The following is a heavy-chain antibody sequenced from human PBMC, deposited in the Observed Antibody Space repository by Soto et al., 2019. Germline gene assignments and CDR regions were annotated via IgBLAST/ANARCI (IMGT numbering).Heavy chain of an antibody. J-gene: IGHJ5*02. V-gene: IGHV3-64*04. CDR2: ITSHGHIT. CDR1: GFTFSNYD. D-gene: IGHD4-17*01. Sequence: PGGSLRLSCSASGFTFSNYDMVWVRQAPGKGLEYISAITSHGHITYYADSVKGRFTISRDNSKNTLYLQMNSLRAEDTAVYYCAGGTDYGDLTPAWWFDPWGQGTLVTVSS. CDR3: AGGTDYGDLTPAWWFDP.